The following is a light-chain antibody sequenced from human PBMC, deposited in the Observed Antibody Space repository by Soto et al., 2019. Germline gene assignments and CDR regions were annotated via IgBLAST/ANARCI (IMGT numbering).Light chain of an antibody. CDR1: SSDIGAYKY. CDR2: EVI. Sequence: QSALTQPASVSGSPGQSITISCTGTSSDIGAYKYVSWYQQHPGRAPKLLIYEVIPRPSGVSSRFSGSKSGKTASLSISGPQADDEADYYCSSYTSSRTLVFGGGTKLTV. V-gene: IGLV2-14*01. CDR3: SSYTSSRTLV. J-gene: IGLJ2*01.